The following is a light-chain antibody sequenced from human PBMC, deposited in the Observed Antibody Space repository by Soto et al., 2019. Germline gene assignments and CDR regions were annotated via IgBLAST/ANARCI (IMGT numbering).Light chain of an antibody. J-gene: IGKJ1*01. CDR1: QNISPW. CDR2: DAS. V-gene: IGKV1-5*01. CDR3: QQYNNYPRT. Sequence: DIQMTQSPSTLSASVGDRVTIACRASQNISPWLAWFQQKPGKAPKLLIYDASTLESGVPSRFSGSGSGTEFTLTISNLQPDDFATYFCQQYNNYPRTFGQGTKVDIK.